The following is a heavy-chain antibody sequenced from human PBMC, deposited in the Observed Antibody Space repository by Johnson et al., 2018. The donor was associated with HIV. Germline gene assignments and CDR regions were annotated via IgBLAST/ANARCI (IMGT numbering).Heavy chain of an antibody. V-gene: IGHV3-53*01. CDR2: IYSGGST. D-gene: IGHD1-1*01. CDR3: ARAWKSAFDI. Sequence: VQLLESGGGLIQPGGSLRLSCAASGFTVSSNYMSWVRQAPGKGLVWVSVIYSGGSTYYADSVKGRFTISRDNAKNSLYLQMNSLRAEDTAVYYCARAWKSAFDIWGQGTMVTVSS. J-gene: IGHJ3*02. CDR1: GFTVSSNY.